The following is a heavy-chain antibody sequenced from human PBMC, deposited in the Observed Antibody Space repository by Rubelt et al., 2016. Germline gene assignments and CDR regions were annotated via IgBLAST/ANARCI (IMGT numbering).Heavy chain of an antibody. J-gene: IGHJ5*02. D-gene: IGHD6-13*01. CDR2: INAGNGNT. Sequence: QVQLVQSGAEVKKPGASVKVSCKASGYTFTSYAMHWVRQAPGQRLEWMGWINAGNGNTKYSQKCQGRVTRTEDTFTDTAYMELSSLRSEDTAVYYCATTGIAAAGNWFDPWGQGTLVTVSS. CDR1: GYTFTSYA. CDR3: ATTGIAAAGNWFDP. V-gene: IGHV1-3*01.